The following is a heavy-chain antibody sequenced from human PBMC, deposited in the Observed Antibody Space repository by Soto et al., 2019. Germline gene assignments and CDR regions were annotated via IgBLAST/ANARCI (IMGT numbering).Heavy chain of an antibody. CDR3: ARVRGREYSRSSGGMDV. Sequence: QVQLQQWGAGLLKPSETLSLTCAVYSGSFSGYYWSWIRQPPGKGLKWIGEINHSGSTNYNPSLKSRGTISLDTPKNQFSLKMSSVTAAATGGYYCARVRGREYSRSSGGMDVWGQGTTGTVSS. CDR2: INHSGST. J-gene: IGHJ6*02. D-gene: IGHD6-6*01. V-gene: IGHV4-34*01. CDR1: SGSFSGYY.